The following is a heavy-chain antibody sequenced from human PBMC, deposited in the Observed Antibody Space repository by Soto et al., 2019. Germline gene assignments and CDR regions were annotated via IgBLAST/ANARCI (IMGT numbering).Heavy chain of an antibody. V-gene: IGHV3-21*01. CDR1: GFTFSSYS. CDR2: ISSSSSYI. J-gene: IGHJ6*02. D-gene: IGHD3-3*01. CDR3: AKNRHDPHYGMDV. Sequence: PGGSLRLSCAASGFTFSSYSMNWVRQAPGKGLEWVSSISSSSSYIYYADSVKGRFTISRDNAKNSLYLQMNSLRAEDTAVYYCAKNRHDPHYGMDVWGQGTTVTVSS.